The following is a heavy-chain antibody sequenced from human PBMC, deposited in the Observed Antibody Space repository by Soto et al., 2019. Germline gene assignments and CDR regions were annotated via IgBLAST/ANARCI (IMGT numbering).Heavy chain of an antibody. Sequence: NPSETLSLTCSVSGGSISTTNYYWGWIRQPPGKGLEWIGSIYYTGSTYYNPSLKTRLTTSVDTSKNQCSLRLSSVTASDTAVYYCARQGTSWQLGYGLDVWGQGTTVTVSS. CDR3: ARQGTSWQLGYGLDV. CDR1: GGSISTTNYY. J-gene: IGHJ6*02. CDR2: IYYTGST. V-gene: IGHV4-39*01. D-gene: IGHD6-13*01.